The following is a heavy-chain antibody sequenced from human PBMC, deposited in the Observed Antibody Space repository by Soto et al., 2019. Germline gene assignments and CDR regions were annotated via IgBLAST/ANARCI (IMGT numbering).Heavy chain of an antibody. CDR3: AKSVDGGYYYGMDV. J-gene: IGHJ6*02. CDR1: GFTFSSYG. CDR2: ISYDGSNK. Sequence: PGGSLRLSCAASGFTFSSYGMHWVRQAPGKGLEWVAVISYDGSNKYYADSVKGRFTISRDNSKNTLYLQMNSLRAEDTAVYYCAKSVDGGYYYGMDVWGQGTTVTVSS. D-gene: IGHD2-21*01. V-gene: IGHV3-30*18.